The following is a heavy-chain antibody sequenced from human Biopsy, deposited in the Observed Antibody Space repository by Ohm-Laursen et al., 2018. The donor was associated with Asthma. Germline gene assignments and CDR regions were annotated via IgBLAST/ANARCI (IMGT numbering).Heavy chain of an antibody. J-gene: IGHJ4*02. CDR2: IYYSGST. Sequence: SQTLSLTCPVSGGAIDSGAYYWSWIRQHPGKGLEWIGFIYYSGSTYYNPSLKSRVSISIDTSKNQFSLKLSSVTAADTAVYYCARAVRNEQWLAPFDYWGQGKPVTVSS. V-gene: IGHV4-31*03. D-gene: IGHD6-19*01. CDR3: ARAVRNEQWLAPFDY. CDR1: GGAIDSGAYY.